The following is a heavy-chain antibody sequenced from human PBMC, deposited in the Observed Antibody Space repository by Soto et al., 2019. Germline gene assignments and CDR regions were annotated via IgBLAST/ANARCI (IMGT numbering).Heavy chain of an antibody. CDR3: AKDMKGWGMTTILYFDS. D-gene: IGHD4-17*01. J-gene: IGHJ4*02. V-gene: IGHV3-9*02. CDR2: ISSNSDTI. CDR1: GFTADDYA. Sequence: EVQLVESGGGLVQPGRSLRLSCVASGFTADDYAMHWVRQAPGKGLEWVSGISSNSDTIDYADSVKGRFTISRDNAKNYLFLQMNSLRPEDTALYYCAKDMKGWGMTTILYFDSWGQGTLVTVSS.